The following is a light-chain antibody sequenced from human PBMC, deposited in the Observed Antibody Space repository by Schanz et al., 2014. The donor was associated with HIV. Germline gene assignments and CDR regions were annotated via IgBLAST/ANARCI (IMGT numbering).Light chain of an antibody. Sequence: DIQMTQSPSSLSASVGDTVAITCRASQGIGNELGWYQQKPGKAPKRLIYAASFLQSEVPSRFIGSGSGTEFTLTITNLQPEDVGSYYCMQDYNYSWAFGPGTKVEIK. CDR3: MQDYNYSWA. V-gene: IGKV1-17*02. CDR1: QGIGNE. J-gene: IGKJ1*01. CDR2: AAS.